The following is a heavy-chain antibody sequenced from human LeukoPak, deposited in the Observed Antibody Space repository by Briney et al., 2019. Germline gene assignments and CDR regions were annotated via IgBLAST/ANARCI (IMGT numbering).Heavy chain of an antibody. J-gene: IGHJ6*02. Sequence: SETLSLTCTVSGGSIISYYWSWIRQPPGKGLEWIGYIYYSGSTNYNPSLKSRVTISVDTSKNQFSLKLSSVTAADTAVYYCARYTRGRNGMDVWGQGTTVTVSS. D-gene: IGHD1-26*01. V-gene: IGHV4-59*08. CDR3: ARYTRGRNGMDV. CDR1: GGSIISYY. CDR2: IYYSGST.